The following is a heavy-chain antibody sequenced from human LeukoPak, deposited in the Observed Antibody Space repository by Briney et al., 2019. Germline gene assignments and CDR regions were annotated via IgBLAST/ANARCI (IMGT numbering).Heavy chain of an antibody. CDR1: GYTFTGYY. CDR3: ARSPHILTGENFDY. J-gene: IGHJ4*02. CDR2: INPNSGGT. V-gene: IGHV1-2*02. Sequence: ASVKVSCMASGYTFTGYYMHWVRQAPGQGLEWMGWINPNSGGTNYAQKFQDRVSMTRDTSISTDYMQLSRLRFDDTAVYYCARSPHILTGENFDYWGQGTLLTVSS. D-gene: IGHD3-9*01.